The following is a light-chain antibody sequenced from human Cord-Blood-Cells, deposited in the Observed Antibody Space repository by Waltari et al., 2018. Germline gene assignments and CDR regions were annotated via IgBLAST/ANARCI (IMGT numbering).Light chain of an antibody. J-gene: IGLJ2*01. CDR3: SSYTSSSVV. Sequence: QSALTQPASVSGSPGQSITISCTGTSSDVGGYNYVSWYQQHPGKAPKLMIYDVSKRPSGVFKRFSGSRSGNTASLPISGLQAEDEADYYCSSYTSSSVVFGGGTKLTVL. CDR1: SSDVGGYNY. V-gene: IGLV2-14*01. CDR2: DVS.